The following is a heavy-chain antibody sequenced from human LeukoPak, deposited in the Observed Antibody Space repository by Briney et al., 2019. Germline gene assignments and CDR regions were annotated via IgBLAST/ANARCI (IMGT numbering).Heavy chain of an antibody. CDR3: AKGDSSSYYSVIDY. V-gene: IGHV3-7*01. Sequence: GGSLRLSCAASGFTFSSYWMSWVRQAPGKGLEWVANIKQDGSEKYYVDSVKGRFTISRDNAKNSLYLQMNSLRAEDTAVYYCAKGDSSSYYSVIDYWGQGTLVTVSS. J-gene: IGHJ4*02. CDR2: IKQDGSEK. D-gene: IGHD3-22*01. CDR1: GFTFSSYW.